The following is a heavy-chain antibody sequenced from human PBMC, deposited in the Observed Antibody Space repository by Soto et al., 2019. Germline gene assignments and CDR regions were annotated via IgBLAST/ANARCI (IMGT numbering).Heavy chain of an antibody. CDR1: GGSINNYY. CDR3: AGDTYGMDV. V-gene: IGHV4-59*01. CDR2: IHYSGTT. J-gene: IGHJ6*02. Sequence: QVHFQESGPGLVKPSETLSLTCTVSGGSINNYYCNWVRQPPGKGLEWIGSIHYSGTTHYNPSLLSRVTISADTAKIQFSLKLNSVTAADTAVYYCAGDTYGMDVWGQGTTVTVSS.